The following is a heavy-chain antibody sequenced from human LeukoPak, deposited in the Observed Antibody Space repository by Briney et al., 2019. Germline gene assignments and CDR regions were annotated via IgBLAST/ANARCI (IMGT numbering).Heavy chain of an antibody. CDR3: ARVRGAAANQIFDC. Sequence: GGSLRLSCAASGFTFSSYTMSWVRQVPGKGLEWVSDISSSGRTTHYADSVKGRFTISRDNAKNSLYLQMNSLRDEDTAVYYCARVRGAAANQIFDCWGQGTLVTVSS. V-gene: IGHV3-48*02. J-gene: IGHJ4*02. D-gene: IGHD6-13*01. CDR2: ISSSGRTT. CDR1: GFTFSSYT.